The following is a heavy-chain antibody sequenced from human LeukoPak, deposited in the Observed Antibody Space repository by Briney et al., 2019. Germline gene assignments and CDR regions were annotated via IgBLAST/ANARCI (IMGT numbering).Heavy chain of an antibody. CDR2: IYTSGST. J-gene: IGHJ6*02. Sequence: SETLSLTCTVSGGSISSYYWSWIRQPAGKGLEWIGRIYTSGSTNYNPSLKSRVTMSVDTSKNQFSLKLSSVTAADTAVYYCARDRSEDYYYYYGMDVWGQGTTVTVSS. CDR3: ARDRSEDYYYYYGMDV. V-gene: IGHV4-4*07. CDR1: GGSISSYY.